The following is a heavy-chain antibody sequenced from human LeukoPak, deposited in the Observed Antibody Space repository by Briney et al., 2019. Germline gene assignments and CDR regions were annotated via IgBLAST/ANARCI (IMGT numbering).Heavy chain of an antibody. D-gene: IGHD6-13*01. CDR2: IKQDGSEK. CDR3: AREGPGYTAAGTGY. Sequence: GGSLRLSCAASGFTFSSYWMSWVRQAPGKGLEWVANIKQDGSEKYYVDSVKGRFTISGDNAKNSLYLQMNSLRAEDTAVYYCAREGPGYTAAGTGYWGQGTLVTVSS. CDR1: GFTFSSYW. V-gene: IGHV3-7*01. J-gene: IGHJ4*02.